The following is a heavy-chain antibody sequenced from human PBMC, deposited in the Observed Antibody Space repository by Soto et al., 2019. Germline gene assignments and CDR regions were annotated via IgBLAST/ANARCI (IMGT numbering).Heavy chain of an antibody. CDR3: ARVRGGYKGAGWFDP. Sequence: SAKVSCKASGGTFSSHAISWVRQAPGQGLEWMGRIIPIFGTANYAQKFQGRVTITADESTSTAYMELSSLRSEDTAVYYCARVRGGYKGAGWFDPWGQGTLVTVSS. CDR2: IIPIFGTA. D-gene: IGHD3-10*01. V-gene: IGHV1-69*13. CDR1: GGTFSSHA. J-gene: IGHJ5*02.